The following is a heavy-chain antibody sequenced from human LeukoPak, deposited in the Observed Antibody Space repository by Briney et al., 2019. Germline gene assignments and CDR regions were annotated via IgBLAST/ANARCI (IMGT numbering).Heavy chain of an antibody. D-gene: IGHD3-9*01. CDR1: GFTFSSYA. V-gene: IGHV3-30-3*01. Sequence: GGSLRLSCAASGFTFSSYAMHWVRQAPGKGLEWVAVISYDGSNKYYADSVKGRFTISRDNSKNTLYLQMNSLRAEDTAVYYCAKGATFLTGYSLDYWGQGTLVTVSS. J-gene: IGHJ4*02. CDR3: AKGATFLTGYSLDY. CDR2: ISYDGSNK.